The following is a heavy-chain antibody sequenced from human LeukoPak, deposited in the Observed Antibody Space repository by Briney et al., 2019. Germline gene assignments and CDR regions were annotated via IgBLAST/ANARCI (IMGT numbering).Heavy chain of an antibody. V-gene: IGHV3-66*01. J-gene: IGHJ4*02. CDR2: IYSDGST. D-gene: IGHD3-16*01. Sequence: GGSLGLSCAVSGFTVSNNYVTWVRQAPGKGLEWVSVIYSDGSTYYADSVKGRFTIFRDNSKNTVFLHMNRLRAEDTAVYYCASYTYWGQGTLVTVSS. CDR1: GFTVSNNY. CDR3: ASYTY.